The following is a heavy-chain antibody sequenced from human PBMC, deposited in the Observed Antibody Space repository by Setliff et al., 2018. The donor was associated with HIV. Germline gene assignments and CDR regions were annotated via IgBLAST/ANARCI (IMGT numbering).Heavy chain of an antibody. V-gene: IGHV3-23*01. CDR2: ISAGTGHT. CDR3: ASARIPTGGTSTSFDF. J-gene: IGHJ4*02. D-gene: IGHD1-1*01. CDR1: GLTFSGYP. Sequence: GESLKISCAASGLTFSGYPMSWVRQAPGKGLEWVSAISAGTGHTYYADSVKGRFTISRDNSKSTLYLQMSSLRPEDTAVYYCASARIPTGGTSTSFDFWGQGTLVTVSS.